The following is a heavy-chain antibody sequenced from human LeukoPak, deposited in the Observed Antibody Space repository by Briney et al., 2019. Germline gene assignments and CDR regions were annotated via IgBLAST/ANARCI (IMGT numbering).Heavy chain of an antibody. D-gene: IGHD3-9*01. J-gene: IGHJ4*02. CDR3: ARGASDYDILTGYIPAPFDY. V-gene: IGHV4-59*01. CDR1: SGSISGYY. Sequence: SETLSLTCTVSSGSISGYYWSWIRQPPGKGLECIGYIFYSGNTNYNPSLKSRVTISVDTSKNQFSLKLSSVTAADTAVYYCARGASDYDILTGYIPAPFDYRGQGTLVTVSS. CDR2: IFYSGNT.